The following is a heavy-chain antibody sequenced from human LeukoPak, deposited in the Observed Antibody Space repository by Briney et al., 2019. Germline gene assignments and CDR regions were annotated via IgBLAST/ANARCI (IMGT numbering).Heavy chain of an antibody. J-gene: IGHJ4*02. CDR1: GGSFSGYY. V-gene: IGHV4-34*01. Sequence: PSETLSLTCAVYGGSFSGYYWSWIRQPPGKGLEWIGEINHSGSTNYNPSLKSRVTISVDTSKNQFSLKLSSVTAADTAVYYCARPRRVYSYYFDYGGQGTLVTVS. CDR2: INHSGST. D-gene: IGHD3-22*01. CDR3: ARPRRVYSYYFDY.